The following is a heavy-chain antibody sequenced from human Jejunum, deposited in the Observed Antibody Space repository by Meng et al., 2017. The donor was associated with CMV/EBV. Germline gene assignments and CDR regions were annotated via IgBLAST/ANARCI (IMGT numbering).Heavy chain of an antibody. CDR1: GFTFSSYA. Sequence: ASGFTFSSYAMHWVRQAPGKGLEWVAVISYDGSNKYYADSVKGRFTISRDNSKNTLYLQMNSLRAEDTAVYYCARDETTVVTLGYWGQGTRVTVSS. CDR2: ISYDGSNK. J-gene: IGHJ4*02. D-gene: IGHD4-23*01. CDR3: ARDETTVVTLGY. V-gene: IGHV3-30-3*01.